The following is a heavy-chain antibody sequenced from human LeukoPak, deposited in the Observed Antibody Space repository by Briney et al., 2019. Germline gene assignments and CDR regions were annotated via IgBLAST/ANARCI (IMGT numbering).Heavy chain of an antibody. CDR2: ISTSDGKT. J-gene: IGHJ4*02. D-gene: IGHD6-19*01. V-gene: IGHV1-18*01. Sequence: GASVKVSCKASGYTFIMYDISWVRQAPGQGLEWMGWISTSDGKTNYAQKVQGRVTMTTDASTSTAHLELRSLRSDDTALYYCARGGYSSGYHYWGQGTLVTVSS. CDR3: ARGGYSSGYHY. CDR1: GYTFIMYD.